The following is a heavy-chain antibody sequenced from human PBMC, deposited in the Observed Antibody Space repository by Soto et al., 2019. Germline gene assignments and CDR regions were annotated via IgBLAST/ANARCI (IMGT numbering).Heavy chain of an antibody. Sequence: GGSLRLSCAASGFTFSSYAMSWVRQAPGKGLEWVSAISGSGGSTYYADSVKGRFTISRDNSKNTLYLQMNSLRAEDTAVYYCANRIGGYCSSTSCYAFDYWGQGTLVTVSS. CDR3: ANRIGGYCSSTSCYAFDY. CDR1: GFTFSSYA. J-gene: IGHJ4*02. V-gene: IGHV3-23*01. CDR2: ISGSGGST. D-gene: IGHD2-2*01.